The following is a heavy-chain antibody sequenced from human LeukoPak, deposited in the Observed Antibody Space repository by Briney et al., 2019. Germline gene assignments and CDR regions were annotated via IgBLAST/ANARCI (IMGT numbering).Heavy chain of an antibody. CDR3: AKGQWEGVYSNPSVEVPNGYYYYYMDV. Sequence: ASVKVSCKTSGYSFTNYGITWVRQAPGQGLEWMGWISGYNSKPFYAQNFQGRVTMTTDTSTSTVYMELRSLRSDDTALYYCAKGQWEGVYSNPSVEVPNGYYYYYMDVWGKGTTVTVS. D-gene: IGHD1-26*01. V-gene: IGHV1-18*01. J-gene: IGHJ6*03. CDR2: ISGYNSKP. CDR1: GYSFTNYG.